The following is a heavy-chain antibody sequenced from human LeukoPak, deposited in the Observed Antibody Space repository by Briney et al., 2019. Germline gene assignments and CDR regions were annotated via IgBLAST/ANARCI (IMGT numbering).Heavy chain of an antibody. J-gene: IGHJ4*02. CDR2: IYYSGST. CDR3: AKESYYFDY. CDR1: GGSISSRDYY. D-gene: IGHD3-16*02. V-gene: IGHV4-30-4*01. Sequence: SQTLSLTCTVSGGSISSRDYYWSWIRQPPGKGLEWIGYIYYSGSTYYNPSLKSRITISVDTSKNQFSLKLTSVTATDTAVYYCAKESYYFDYWGQGTLVTVSS.